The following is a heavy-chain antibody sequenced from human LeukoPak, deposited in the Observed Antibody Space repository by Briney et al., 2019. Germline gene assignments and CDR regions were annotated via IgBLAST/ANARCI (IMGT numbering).Heavy chain of an antibody. CDR1: GFTFSNYA. J-gene: IGHJ4*02. D-gene: IGHD1-26*01. V-gene: IGHV3-23*01. CDR2: ISGSGTTT. CDR3: AKEGNYYGTDY. Sequence: GGSLRPSCAASGFTFSNYAMSWVRRAPGKGLEWVSAISGSGTTTYYADSVKGRFTISRDSSKNTLYLQMNSLRAEDTAVYYCAKEGNYYGTDYWGQGTLVTVSS.